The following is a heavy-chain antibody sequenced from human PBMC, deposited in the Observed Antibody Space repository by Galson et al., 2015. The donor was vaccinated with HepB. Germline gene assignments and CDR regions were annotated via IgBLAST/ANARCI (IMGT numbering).Heavy chain of an antibody. CDR3: ASTDYYYYYMDV. CDR1: GFTVSSNY. CDR2: IYSGGSK. V-gene: IGHV3-53*01. J-gene: IGHJ6*03. Sequence: SLRLSCAASGFTVSSNYMSWVRQAPGKGLEWVSVIYSGGSKYYSDSAKGRFTICIDNSKNTLYLQMNSRRAEDTAVYYCASTDYYYYYMDVWGKGTTVTVSS.